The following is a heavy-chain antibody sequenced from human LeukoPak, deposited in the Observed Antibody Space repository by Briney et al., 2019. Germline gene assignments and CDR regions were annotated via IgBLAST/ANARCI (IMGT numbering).Heavy chain of an antibody. CDR2: INHSGST. CDR3: ASSTYRKYYYYYGMDV. CDR1: GGSFSGYY. V-gene: IGHV4-34*01. Sequence: SGTLSLTCAVYGGSFSGYYWSWIRQPPGKGLEWIGEINHSGSTNYNPSLKSRVTISVDTSKNQFSLKLSSVTAADTAVYYCASSTYRKYYYYYGMDVWGQGTTVTVSS. J-gene: IGHJ6*02. D-gene: IGHD4-11*01.